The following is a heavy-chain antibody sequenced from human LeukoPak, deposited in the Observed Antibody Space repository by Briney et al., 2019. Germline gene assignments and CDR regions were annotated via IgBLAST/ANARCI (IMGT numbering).Heavy chain of an antibody. Sequence: ASVMVSCKASGYTFTSYYMHWVRQAPGQGLEWMGIINPSGGSTSYAQKFQGRVTMTRDMSTSTVYMELSSLRSEDTAVYYCARVLAAAGDAFDIWGQGTMVTVSS. V-gene: IGHV1-46*01. CDR3: ARVLAAAGDAFDI. CDR2: INPSGGST. CDR1: GYTFTSYY. D-gene: IGHD6-13*01. J-gene: IGHJ3*02.